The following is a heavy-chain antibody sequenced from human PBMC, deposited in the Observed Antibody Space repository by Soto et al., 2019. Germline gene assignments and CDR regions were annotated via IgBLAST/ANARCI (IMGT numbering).Heavy chain of an antibody. D-gene: IGHD5-18*01. CDR3: ARERGSYGSPDWFDP. CDR1: GGTFSSYA. Sequence: QVQLVQSGAEVKKPGSSVKVSCKASGGTFSSYAISWVRQAPGQGLEWMGGIIPIFGTANYEQKFQGRVTITKDESTSTAYMELSSLRYEDTAVYYCARERGSYGSPDWFDPWGQGTLVTVSS. V-gene: IGHV1-69*01. J-gene: IGHJ5*02. CDR2: IIPIFGTA.